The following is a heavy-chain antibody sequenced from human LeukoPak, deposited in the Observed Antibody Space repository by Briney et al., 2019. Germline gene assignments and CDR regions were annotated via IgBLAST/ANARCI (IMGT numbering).Heavy chain of an antibody. J-gene: IGHJ4*02. CDR3: ARAKYYYGSGSYYFDY. Sequence: GGSLRLSCAVSGFTFSSYWMNWVRQAPGKGLEWVSSISSSSTYIYYADSVKGRFTFSRDNAKNTLYLQMNSLGAEDTAVYYCARAKYYYGSGSYYFDYWGQGTLVTVSS. CDR2: ISSSSTYI. V-gene: IGHV3-21*01. CDR1: GFTFSSYW. D-gene: IGHD3-10*01.